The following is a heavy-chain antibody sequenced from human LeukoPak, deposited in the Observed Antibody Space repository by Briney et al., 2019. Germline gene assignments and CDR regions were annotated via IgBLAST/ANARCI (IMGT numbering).Heavy chain of an antibody. CDR3: ARDCRFGSTTCHDC. CDR1: GFAFSGYG. V-gene: IGHV3-33*01. CDR2: IWYDGNNK. Sequence: GGSLRLSCAASGFAFSGYGMHWARQAPGKGLELVAVIWYDGNNKYYEDSVKGRFTISRDNSKNTLYLQMNSLRAEDTAVYYCARDCRFGSTTCHDCWGQGTLVTVSS. D-gene: IGHD2-2*01. J-gene: IGHJ4*02.